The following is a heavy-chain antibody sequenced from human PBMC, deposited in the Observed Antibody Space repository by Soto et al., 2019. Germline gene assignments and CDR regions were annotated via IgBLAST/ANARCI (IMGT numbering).Heavy chain of an antibody. V-gene: IGHV3-30*18. Sequence: GGSLRLACAASGLTFSSWGMHLVRQAPGKGLEWVAVISYDGSNKYYADSVKGRFTISRDNSKNTLYLQMNSLRAEDTAVYYCANFPAPISGYDSLSDAFDIWGQGTMVTVSS. CDR1: GLTFSSWG. CDR3: ANFPAPISGYDSLSDAFDI. J-gene: IGHJ3*02. D-gene: IGHD5-12*01. CDR2: ISYDGSNK.